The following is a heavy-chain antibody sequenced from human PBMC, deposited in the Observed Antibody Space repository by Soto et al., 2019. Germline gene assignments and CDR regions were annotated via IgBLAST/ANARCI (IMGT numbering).Heavy chain of an antibody. Sequence: QVQLQESGPGLVKPSETLSLTCTVSGGSISSYYWSWIRQPPGKGLEWIGYIYYSGSTNYNPSLRSRVTISVDTSKNQFSLKLSSVTAADTAVYYCARLLGYCSGGSCYSPYYFDYWGQGTLVTVSS. V-gene: IGHV4-59*08. J-gene: IGHJ4*02. D-gene: IGHD2-15*01. CDR1: GGSISSYY. CDR2: IYYSGST. CDR3: ARLLGYCSGGSCYSPYYFDY.